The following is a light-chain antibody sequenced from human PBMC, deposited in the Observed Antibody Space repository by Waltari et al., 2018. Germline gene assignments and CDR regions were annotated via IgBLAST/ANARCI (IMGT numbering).Light chain of an antibody. V-gene: IGLV3-27*01. CDR2: RDS. CDR3: FTVDDNSLRL. Sequence: SYELTQPSSVSVSPGQTARITCSGDVLGKKFIRWFQQKPGQAPVLLIFRDSERPSGIPWRFSGSRSGTTVTLTISGAQVEDEADYYCFTVDDNSLRLFGGGTKLTVL. J-gene: IGLJ2*01. CDR1: VLGKKF.